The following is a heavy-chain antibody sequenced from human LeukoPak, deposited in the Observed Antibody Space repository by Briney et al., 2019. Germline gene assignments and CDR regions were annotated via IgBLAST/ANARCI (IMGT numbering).Heavy chain of an antibody. J-gene: IGHJ4*02. CDR1: GVSISSYY. CDR2: IYYSGST. D-gene: IGHD3-3*01. CDR3: ARLGAGPTYYDFWSGYSSFYFDY. Sequence: PSETLSLTCTVSGVSISSYYWSWIRQPPGKGLEWIGYIYYSGSTNYNPSLKSRVTISIDTSKNQFSLKLSSVTAADTAVYYCARLGAGPTYYDFWSGYSSFYFDYWGQGTLVTVSS. V-gene: IGHV4-59*08.